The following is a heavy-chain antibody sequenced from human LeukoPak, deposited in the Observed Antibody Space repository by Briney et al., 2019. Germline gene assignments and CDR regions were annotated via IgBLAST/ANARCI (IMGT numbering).Heavy chain of an antibody. V-gene: IGHV1-8*03. CDR1: GYTFTSYD. CDR3: AIIPTNYYDSSGYYGGHDY. Sequence: ASVKVSCKASGYTFTSYDINWVRQATGQGLEWMGWMNPNSGNTGYAQKFQGRVTIIRNTSISTAYMELSSLRSEDTAVYYCAIIPTNYYDSSGYYGGHDYWGQGTLVTVSS. D-gene: IGHD3-22*01. CDR2: MNPNSGNT. J-gene: IGHJ4*02.